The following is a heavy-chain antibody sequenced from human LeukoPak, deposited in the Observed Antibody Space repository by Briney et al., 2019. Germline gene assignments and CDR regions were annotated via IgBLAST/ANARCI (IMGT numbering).Heavy chain of an antibody. Sequence: GGSLRLSCAASGFTFSNAWMSWIRQAPGKGLEWVGRIKSKTDGGTTDYAAPVKGRFTISRDDSKNTLYLQMNSLKTEDTAVYYCTTRLDDFWSGYSGWFDPWGQGTLVTVSS. CDR3: TTRLDDFWSGYSGWFDP. J-gene: IGHJ5*02. V-gene: IGHV3-15*01. CDR2: IKSKTDGGTT. D-gene: IGHD3-3*01. CDR1: GFTFSNAW.